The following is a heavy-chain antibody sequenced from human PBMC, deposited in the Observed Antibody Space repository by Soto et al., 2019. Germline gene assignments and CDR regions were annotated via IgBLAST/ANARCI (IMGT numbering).Heavy chain of an antibody. D-gene: IGHD1-1*01. V-gene: IGHV4-4*07. J-gene: IGHJ5*02. CDR3: VRDGTKNLRDWFDP. CDR2: IYASGNT. Sequence: PSETLSLTCTVSGGSISGYYWSWIRQPAGKRLEWIGRIYASGNTNKNPSLKSRVTMSVDMSKKQFSLTLRSVTAADTAMYYCVRDGTKNLRDWFDPWGQGILVTVSS. CDR1: GGSISGYY.